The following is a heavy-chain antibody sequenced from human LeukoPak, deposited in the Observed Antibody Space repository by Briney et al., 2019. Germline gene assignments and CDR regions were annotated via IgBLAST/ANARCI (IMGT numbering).Heavy chain of an antibody. J-gene: IGHJ3*02. D-gene: IGHD1-26*01. CDR1: GFTVSSNY. V-gene: IGHV3-66*01. CDR3: ARDLGIRVAFDI. Sequence: GALRLSCAASGFTVSSNYMNWVRQAPGKGLEWVSVIYSGGSIYYADSVKGRFTISRDNSKNTLYLQMNSLRAEDTAVYYCARDLGIRVAFDIWGQGTMVTVSS. CDR2: IYSGGSI.